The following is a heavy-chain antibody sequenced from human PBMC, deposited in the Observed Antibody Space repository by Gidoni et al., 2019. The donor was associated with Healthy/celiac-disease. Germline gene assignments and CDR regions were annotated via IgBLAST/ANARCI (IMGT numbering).Heavy chain of an antibody. CDR3: AREGSSWYSKYYYYGMDV. CDR2: TYYRSKWYN. V-gene: IGHV6-1*01. Sequence: QVQLQQSGPGLVKPSQTLSLTCAISGDSVSSNSAAWHWIRQSPSRGLEWLGRTYYRSKWYNDYAVSVKSRITINPDTSKNQFSLQLNSVTPEDTAVYYCAREGSSWYSKYYYYGMDVWGQGTTVTVSS. J-gene: IGHJ6*02. D-gene: IGHD6-13*01. CDR1: GDSVSSNSAA.